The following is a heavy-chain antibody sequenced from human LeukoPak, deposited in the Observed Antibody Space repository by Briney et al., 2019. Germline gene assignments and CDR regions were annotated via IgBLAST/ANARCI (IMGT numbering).Heavy chain of an antibody. V-gene: IGHV3-7*01. J-gene: IGHJ5*02. Sequence: PGGSLRLSCAVSGFTFSGYWMSWVRQAPGKWLEWVANIKQDGSEKYYVDSVKGRFTISRDNAKNSLYLQMNSLGAEDTAVYYCARSDYYYDSSGYYRWFDPWGQGTLVTVSS. CDR3: ARSDYYYDSSGYYRWFDP. CDR2: IKQDGSEK. D-gene: IGHD3-22*01. CDR1: GFTFSGYW.